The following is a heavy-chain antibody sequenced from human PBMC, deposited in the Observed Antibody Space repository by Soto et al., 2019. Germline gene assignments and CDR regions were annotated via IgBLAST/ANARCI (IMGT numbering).Heavy chain of an antibody. V-gene: IGHV1-69*13. Sequence: SVKVSCKASGGTFSSYAISWVRQAPGQGLEWMGGIIPIFGTANYAQKFQGRVTITADESTSTAYMELSSLRSEDTAVYYCARDRAYGSGSYYPPGYYYGMDVWGQGTTVTVSS. D-gene: IGHD3-10*01. CDR2: IIPIFGTA. J-gene: IGHJ6*02. CDR1: GGTFSSYA. CDR3: ARDRAYGSGSYYPPGYYYGMDV.